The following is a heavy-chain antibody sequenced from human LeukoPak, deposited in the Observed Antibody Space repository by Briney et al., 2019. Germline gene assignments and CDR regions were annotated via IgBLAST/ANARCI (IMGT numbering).Heavy chain of an antibody. Sequence: GGSLGLSCAASGFTFSSYAMSWVRQAPGKGLEWVSAISGSGGSTYYADSVKGRFTISRDNSKNTLYLQMNSLRAEDTAVYYCAKEKGYCSSTSCYYFDYWGQGTLVTVSS. CDR1: GFTFSSYA. CDR3: AKEKGYCSSTSCYYFDY. D-gene: IGHD2-2*01. J-gene: IGHJ4*02. CDR2: ISGSGGST. V-gene: IGHV3-23*01.